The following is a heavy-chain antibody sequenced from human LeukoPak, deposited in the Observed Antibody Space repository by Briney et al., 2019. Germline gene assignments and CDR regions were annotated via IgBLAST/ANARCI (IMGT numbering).Heavy chain of an antibody. CDR2: IYYSGST. CDR1: GGSISSYY. V-gene: IGHV4-59*01. CDR3: ARDVEAFDI. Sequence: SETLSLTCTVSGGSISSYYWSWIRQPPGKGLERIGYIYYSGSTNYNPSLKSRVTISVDTSKNQFSLKLSSVTAADTAVYYCARDVEAFDIWGQGTMVTVSS. J-gene: IGHJ3*02.